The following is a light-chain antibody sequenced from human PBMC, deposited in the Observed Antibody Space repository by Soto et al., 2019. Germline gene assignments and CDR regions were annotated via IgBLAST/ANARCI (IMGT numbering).Light chain of an antibody. J-gene: IGLJ2*01. CDR2: EVS. Sequence: QSALTQPASVSGSPGQSITISCTGTSSDVGRYNLVSWYQQHPGKAPKLIIYEVSKWPSGVSNRFSGSKSGNTAALTISGLQAEDEADYYCCPYAGSTTYVVFGGGTKLTVL. CDR1: SSDVGRYNL. V-gene: IGLV2-23*02. CDR3: CPYAGSTTYVV.